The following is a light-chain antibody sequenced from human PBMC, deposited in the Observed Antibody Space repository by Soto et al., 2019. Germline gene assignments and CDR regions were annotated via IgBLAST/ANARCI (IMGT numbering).Light chain of an antibody. CDR2: EVS. CDR3: SLYTFSTTLA. J-gene: IGLJ2*01. Sequence: QSALTQPASVSGSPGQSITISCTGTSSDVGGYNYVSWYQQHPGKAPKLMIYEVSNRPSGVSNRFSGSKSGNTASLTISGLQAEDEADYYCSLYTFSTTLAFGGGTKLTVL. V-gene: IGLV2-14*01. CDR1: SSDVGGYNY.